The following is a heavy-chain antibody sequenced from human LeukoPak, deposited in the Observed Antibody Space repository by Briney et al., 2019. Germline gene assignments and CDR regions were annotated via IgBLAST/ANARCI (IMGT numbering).Heavy chain of an antibody. V-gene: IGHV3-23*01. CDR1: GFTFSSYA. J-gene: IGHJ4*02. D-gene: IGHD3-22*01. Sequence: GGSLRLSCAASGFTFSSYAMSWVRQAPGKGLEWVSAISGSGGSTYYADSVKGRFTISRDNSKNTLYLQMNSLRAEDTAVYYCAKDHPSITMIVVGPFDYWGQGILVTVSS. CDR3: AKDHPSITMIVVGPFDY. CDR2: ISGSGGST.